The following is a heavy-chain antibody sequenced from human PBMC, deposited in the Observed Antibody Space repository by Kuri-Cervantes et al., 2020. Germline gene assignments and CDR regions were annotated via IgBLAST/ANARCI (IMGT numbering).Heavy chain of an antibody. V-gene: IGHV3-48*01. CDR1: GFTFSPYP. Sequence: GESLKISCAASGFTFSPYPMNWVRQAPGKGLEWISYISSDSRTVYYEDSVKGRFTISRDNSKNTLHLQMNGLRAEDTAVYYCAKDVHSSGWYFDYWGQGTLVTVSS. J-gene: IGHJ4*02. D-gene: IGHD6-19*01. CDR2: ISSDSRTV. CDR3: AKDVHSSGWYFDY.